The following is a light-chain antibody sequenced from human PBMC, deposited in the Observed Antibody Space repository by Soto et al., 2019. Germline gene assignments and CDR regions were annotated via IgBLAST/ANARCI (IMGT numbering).Light chain of an antibody. V-gene: IGKV3-15*01. CDR3: QQYNNWPQT. CDR1: QSVSAN. Sequence: EIVMTQSPATLSVSPGERATLSCRASQSVSANLAWYQQKPGQAPRLLIYGASTRATGIPARFSGSGSGTEFTLTISSLQSEDFAVYCCQQYNNWPQTFGQWTKVESK. CDR2: GAS. J-gene: IGKJ1*01.